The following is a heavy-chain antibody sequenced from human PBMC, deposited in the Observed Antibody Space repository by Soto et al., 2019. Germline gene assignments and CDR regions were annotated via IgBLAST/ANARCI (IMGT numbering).Heavy chain of an antibody. CDR3: ARGGDWQF. J-gene: IGHJ4*02. V-gene: IGHV4-4*02. CDR1: GDSIGSDKW. D-gene: IGHD2-21*02. CDR2: IHHSGRT. Sequence: KASETLSLTYAFSGDSIGSDKWWSWVRQPPGKGLEWIGEIHHSGRTNYNPSLKSLVTILVEKSKNQVSLELSSMTAADTAVYYCARGGDWQFWGQGTLVTVS.